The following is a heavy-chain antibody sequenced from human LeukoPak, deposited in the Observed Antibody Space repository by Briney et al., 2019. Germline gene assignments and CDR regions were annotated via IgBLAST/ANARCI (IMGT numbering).Heavy chain of an antibody. J-gene: IGHJ6*04. CDR3: AELGITMIGGV. D-gene: IGHD3-10*02. Sequence: GGSLRLSCAASGFTFSSYEMNWVRQAPGTGLEWVSYISSSGSTIYYADSVKGRFTISRNNAKNSLYLQMNSLRAEDTAVYYCAELGITMIGGVWGKGTTVTISS. CDR2: ISSSGSTI. V-gene: IGHV3-48*03. CDR1: GFTFSSYE.